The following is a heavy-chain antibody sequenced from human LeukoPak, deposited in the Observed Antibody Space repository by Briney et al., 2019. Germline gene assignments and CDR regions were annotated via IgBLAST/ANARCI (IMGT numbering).Heavy chain of an antibody. CDR2: IYYSGST. CDR3: ARHNRYYYDSSGYYYFDY. D-gene: IGHD3-22*01. Sequence: PSETLSLTCTVSGGSISSGDYYWSWIRQPPGKGLEWIGYIYYSGSTYYNPSLKSRVTISVDTSKNQFSLKLSSVTAADTAVYYCARHNRYYYDSSGYYYFDYWGQGTLVTVSS. J-gene: IGHJ4*02. CDR1: GGSISSGDYY. V-gene: IGHV4-30-4*01.